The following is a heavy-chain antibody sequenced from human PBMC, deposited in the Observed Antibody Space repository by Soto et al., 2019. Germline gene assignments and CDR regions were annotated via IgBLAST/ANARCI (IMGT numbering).Heavy chain of an antibody. Sequence: QVQLVQSGAEVKKPGSSVKVSCKASGGTFSSYAISWVRQAPGQGLEWMGGIIPIFGTANYAQKFQGRVTITADESTSTAYMGLGSRRSEDTALYYCAGDRLERVIEDLDGYFDLWGRGTWSLSPQ. CDR1: GGTFSSYA. CDR3: AGDRLERVIEDLDGYFDL. J-gene: IGHJ2*01. D-gene: IGHD3-16*02. CDR2: IIPIFGTA. V-gene: IGHV1-69*12.